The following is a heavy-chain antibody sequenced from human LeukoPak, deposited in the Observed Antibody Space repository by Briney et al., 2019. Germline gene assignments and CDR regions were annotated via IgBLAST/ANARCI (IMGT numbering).Heavy chain of an antibody. CDR2: IYYSGST. D-gene: IGHD4-11*01. V-gene: IGHV4-39*07. CDR3: ARLTPHDYTSYYYYYMDV. CDR1: GGSFSSYY. Sequence: SETLSLTCAVYGGSFSSYYWGWIRQPPGKGLEWIGSIYYSGSTYYNPSLKSRVTISVDTSKNQFSLKLSSVTAADTAVYYCARLTPHDYTSYYYYYMDVWGKGTTVTVSS. J-gene: IGHJ6*03.